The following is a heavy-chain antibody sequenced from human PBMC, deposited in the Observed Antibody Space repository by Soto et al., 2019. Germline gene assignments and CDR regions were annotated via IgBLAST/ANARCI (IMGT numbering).Heavy chain of an antibody. CDR1: GFTFSSYG. V-gene: IGHV3-30*18. J-gene: IGHJ4*02. D-gene: IGHD4-17*01. CDR2: ISYDGSNK. Sequence: QVQLVESGGGVVQPGRSLRLSCAASGFTFSSYGMHWVRQAPGKGLEWVAVISYDGSNKYYADSVKGRFTISRDNSKNTLYLQMNSLRAEDTAVYYCAKILDYGDYEGTFDYWGQGTLVTVSS. CDR3: AKILDYGDYEGTFDY.